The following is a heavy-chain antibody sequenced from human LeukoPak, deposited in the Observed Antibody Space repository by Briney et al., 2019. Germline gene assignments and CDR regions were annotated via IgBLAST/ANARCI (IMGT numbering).Heavy chain of an antibody. CDR2: INHSGST. D-gene: IGHD3-16*01. CDR1: GGSFSGYY. J-gene: IGHJ4*02. CDR3: ARVVRGNQAYYFDY. V-gene: IGHV4-34*01. Sequence: SETLSLTCAVYGGSFSGYYWSWIRQPPGKGLEWIGEINHSGSTNYNPSLKSRVTISVDTSKNQFSLKLSSVTAADTAVYYCARVVRGNQAYYFDYWGQGTLVTVSS.